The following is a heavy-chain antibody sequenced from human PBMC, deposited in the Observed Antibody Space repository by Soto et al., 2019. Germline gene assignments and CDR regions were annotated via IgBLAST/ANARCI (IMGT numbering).Heavy chain of an antibody. Sequence: GGSLRLSCAASGFTFSSYAMSWVRQAPGKGLEWVSAISGSGGSTYYADSVKGRFTISRDNSKNTLYLQMNSLRAEDTAVYYCATSLLWCTNGVCYSTGSWANAFDIWGQGTMVTVSS. CDR2: ISGSGGST. CDR1: GFTFSSYA. CDR3: ATSLLWCTNGVCYSTGSWANAFDI. V-gene: IGHV3-23*01. J-gene: IGHJ3*02. D-gene: IGHD2-8*01.